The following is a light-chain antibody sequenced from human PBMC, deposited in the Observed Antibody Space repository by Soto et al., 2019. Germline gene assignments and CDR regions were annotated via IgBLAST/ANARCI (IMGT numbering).Light chain of an antibody. CDR2: NNN. V-gene: IGLV1-44*01. CDR1: SSNIGSNT. Sequence: QLVLTQPPSASGTPGQRVTISCSGSSSNIGSNTVNWYQQLPGTAPKLLIYNNNQRPSGVPARFSGSKSGTSASLAISGLQSEDEADYYCAAWDDSLNGLVFGTGTKLTVL. CDR3: AAWDDSLNGLV. J-gene: IGLJ1*01.